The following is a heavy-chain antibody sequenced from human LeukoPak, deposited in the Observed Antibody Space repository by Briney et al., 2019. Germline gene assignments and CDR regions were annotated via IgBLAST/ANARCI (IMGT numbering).Heavy chain of an antibody. V-gene: IGHV4-4*02. CDR2: IYHSGST. CDR1: GGSISSSNW. J-gene: IGHJ3*02. CDR3: ARDVPTVVTPAVGAFDI. D-gene: IGHD4-23*01. Sequence: SETLSLTCAVSGGSISSSNWWSWVRQPPGKGLEWIGEIYHSGSTNYNPSLKSRVTISVDTSKNQFSLKLSSVTAADTAVYYCARDVPTVVTPAVGAFDIWGQGTMVTVSS.